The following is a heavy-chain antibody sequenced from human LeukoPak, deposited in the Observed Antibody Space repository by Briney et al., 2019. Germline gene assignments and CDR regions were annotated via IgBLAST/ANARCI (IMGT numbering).Heavy chain of an antibody. J-gene: IGHJ4*02. V-gene: IGHV1-46*01. Sequence: ASVKVPCKASGYTFTNYYIHWVRQAPGQWLEWMGIINPRGGTTSYAQKFQGRVTMTRDTSTSTVYMELSSLRSEDTAVYYCARVFNSLSLDYWGQGTLVTVSS. CDR1: GYTFTNYY. CDR2: INPRGGTT. CDR3: ARVFNSLSLDY. D-gene: IGHD2/OR15-2a*01.